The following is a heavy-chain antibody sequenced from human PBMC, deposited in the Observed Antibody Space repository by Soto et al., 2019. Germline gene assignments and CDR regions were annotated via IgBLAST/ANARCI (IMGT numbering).Heavy chain of an antibody. V-gene: IGHV3-23*01. D-gene: IGHD2-2*01. CDR2: ISGSGGST. J-gene: IGHJ6*02. CDR1: GFTFSSYA. CDR3: AKALPKYAYYYYGMDV. Sequence: PGGSLRLSCAASGFTFSSYAMSWVRQAPGKGLEWVSAISGSGGSTYYADSVKGRFTISRDNSKNTLYLQMNSLRAEDTAVYYCAKALPKYAYYYYGMDVWGQGTTVTVSS.